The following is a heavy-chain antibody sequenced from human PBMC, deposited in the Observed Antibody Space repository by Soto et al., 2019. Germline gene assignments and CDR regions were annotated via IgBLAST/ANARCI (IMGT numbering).Heavy chain of an antibody. V-gene: IGHV3-30-3*01. CDR2: ISYDGSNK. J-gene: IGHJ6*02. CDR1: GFTFSSYA. D-gene: IGHD4-17*01. CDR3: ARDRTVTTPYYYYGMDV. Sequence: QVQLVEPGGGVVQPGRSLRLSCAASGFTFSSYAMHWVRQAPGKGLEWVAVISYDGSNKYYADSVKGRFTISRDNSKNTLYLQMNSLRAEDTAVYYCARDRTVTTPYYYYGMDVWGQGTTVTVSS.